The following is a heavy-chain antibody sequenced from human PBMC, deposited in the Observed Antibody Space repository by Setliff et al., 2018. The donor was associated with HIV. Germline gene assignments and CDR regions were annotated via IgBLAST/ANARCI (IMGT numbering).Heavy chain of an antibody. V-gene: IGHV3-7*03. CDR1: RFPFSSYC. CDR3: AALSLRTNTVYGILSTRFDP. Sequence: PGGSLRLSCAASRFPFSSYCMSWVRQAPGKGLEFVANINQDGSEKYFLDSVKGRFTVSRDNAKNSLFLQMNTLRAEDTAVYYCAALSLRTNTVYGILSTRFDPWGRGTLVTVSS. D-gene: IGHD2-8*01. CDR2: INQDGSEK. J-gene: IGHJ5*02.